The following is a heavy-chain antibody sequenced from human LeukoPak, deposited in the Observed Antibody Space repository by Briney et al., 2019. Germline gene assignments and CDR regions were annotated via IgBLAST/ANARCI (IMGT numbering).Heavy chain of an antibody. Sequence: PGGSLRLSCAASGFTFSSYCMSWIRQPPGKGLEWVAAISGSGGSTYYADSVKGRFTISRDNSKDALSLQMTSLRAEDTATYYCAKGYYDVLAGYVLWYFYAMDVWGQGTTVTVSS. V-gene: IGHV3-23*01. CDR1: GFTFSSYC. CDR2: ISGSGGST. J-gene: IGHJ6*02. D-gene: IGHD3-9*01. CDR3: AKGYYDVLAGYVLWYFYAMDV.